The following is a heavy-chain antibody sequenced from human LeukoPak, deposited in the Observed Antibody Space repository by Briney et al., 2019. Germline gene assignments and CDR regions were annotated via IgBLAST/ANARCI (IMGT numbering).Heavy chain of an antibody. V-gene: IGHV1-2*02. J-gene: IGHJ4*02. CDR3: ARSDTAMIIIGGY. CDR1: GYTFTGYY. Sequence: ATLKVSCKASGYTFTGYYMHWVRQAPGQGLEWMGWINPNSCGTKYAQKFQGRVSMTRDTSISAAYMELSRLRFDDTAVYYCARSDTAMIIIGGYWGQGTLVTVSS. CDR2: INPNSCGT. D-gene: IGHD5-18*01.